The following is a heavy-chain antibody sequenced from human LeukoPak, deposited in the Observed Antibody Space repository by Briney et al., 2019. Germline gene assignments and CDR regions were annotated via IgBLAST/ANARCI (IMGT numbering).Heavy chain of an antibody. CDR1: GGSISRYY. J-gene: IGHJ5*02. D-gene: IGHD3-10*01. Sequence: PSETLSLTCTASGGSISRYYWSWIRQSPGKGMECIGYIHYTGSTNYNPSLKSRVTISVETSKNQFSLKLKSVTAADTAVYYCARGGYYGSGNDFRFDPWGQGTLVTVSS. V-gene: IGHV4-59*01. CDR2: IHYTGST. CDR3: ARGGYYGSGNDFRFDP.